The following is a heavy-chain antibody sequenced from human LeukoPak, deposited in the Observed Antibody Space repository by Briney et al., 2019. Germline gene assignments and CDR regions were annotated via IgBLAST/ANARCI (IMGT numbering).Heavy chain of an antibody. J-gene: IGHJ3*02. D-gene: IGHD3-22*01. CDR3: AKALGWLVRFNDAFDI. CDR2: ISGSGGST. CDR1: GFTFSSYA. V-gene: IGHV3-23*01. Sequence: SGGSLRLSCAASGFTFSSYAMSWVRQAPGKGLEWVSAISGSGGSTYYADSVKGRFTISRDNSKNTLYLQMNSLRAEDTAVYYCAKALGWLVRFNDAFDIWGQGTMVTVSS.